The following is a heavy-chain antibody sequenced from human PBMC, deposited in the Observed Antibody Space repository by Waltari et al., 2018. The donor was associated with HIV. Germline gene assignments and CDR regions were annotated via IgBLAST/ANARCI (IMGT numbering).Heavy chain of an antibody. D-gene: IGHD3-10*01. CDR2: INIDGSRI. CDR1: GFSVSSYW. CDR3: SRDTFGEYDY. J-gene: IGHJ4*02. V-gene: IGHV3-74*01. Sequence: EVQLVQSGGGLIKPGGYLRLSCAASGFSVSSYWMHWVRQTPGKGLVWVSRINIDGSRIDYADSVRGRFTISRDSAKNTLSLQMNSLTEEDTAVYYCSRDTFGEYDYWGQGTLVTVSS.